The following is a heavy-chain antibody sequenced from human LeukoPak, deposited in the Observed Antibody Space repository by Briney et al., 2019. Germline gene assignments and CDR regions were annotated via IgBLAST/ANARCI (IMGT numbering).Heavy chain of an antibody. Sequence: PGGSLRLSCAASGFTFSSYGMHWVRQAPGKELEWVAVIRYVGSDKYYADSVKGRFTISRDNSQNTMYLQMNSLRGEDTAVYYCARENDYALDYWGQGTLVTVSS. CDR2: IRYVGSDK. V-gene: IGHV3-30*12. CDR1: GFTFSSYG. D-gene: IGHD4-17*01. J-gene: IGHJ4*02. CDR3: ARENDYALDY.